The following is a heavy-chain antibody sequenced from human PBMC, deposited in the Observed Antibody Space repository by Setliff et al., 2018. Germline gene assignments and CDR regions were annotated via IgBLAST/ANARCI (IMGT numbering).Heavy chain of an antibody. V-gene: IGHV4-61*09. CDR2: IYTSGST. J-gene: IGHJ4*02. Sequence: NPSETLSLTCTVSGGSISSGSYYWSWIRQPAGKGLEWIGHIYTSGSTNYNPSLKSRVTISVDTSKNQFSLKLSSVTAADTAVYYCARVGGNIAAAAPVYTYYFDYWGQGTLVTVSS. CDR1: GGSISSGSYY. CDR3: ARVGGNIAAAAPVYTYYFDY. D-gene: IGHD6-13*01.